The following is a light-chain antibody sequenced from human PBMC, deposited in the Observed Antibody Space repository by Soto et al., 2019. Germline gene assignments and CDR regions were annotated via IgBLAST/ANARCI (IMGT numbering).Light chain of an antibody. CDR2: DVS. V-gene: IGLV2-14*01. J-gene: IGLJ2*01. Sequence: QSALTQPASVSGSPRQSITISCTGTSSDVGGYNYVSWYQQHPGKAPKLMIYDVSNRPSGVSNRFSGSKSGNTASLTISGLQAEDEADYYCSSYTSSSTLTVFGGGTKLTVL. CDR1: SSDVGGYNY. CDR3: SSYTSSSTLTV.